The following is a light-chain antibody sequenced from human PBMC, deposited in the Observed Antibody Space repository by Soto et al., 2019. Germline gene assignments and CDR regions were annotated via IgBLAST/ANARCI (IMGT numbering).Light chain of an antibody. CDR1: AGAVTSAYY. J-gene: IGLJ2*01. CDR2: STS. V-gene: IGLV7-43*01. CDR3: LLYYGGAQVL. Sequence: CGSSAGAVTSAYYTNWLQQKPGQAPRALIYSTSEKHSWTPARFSGSLLGGKAALTLSAAQPEDEADYYCLLYYGGAQVLFGGGTKLTVL.